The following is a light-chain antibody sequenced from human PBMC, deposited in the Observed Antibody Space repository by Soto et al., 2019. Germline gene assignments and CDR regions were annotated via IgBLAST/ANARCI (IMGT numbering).Light chain of an antibody. CDR3: LQDYNYPWT. J-gene: IGKJ1*01. CDR1: QSISSW. V-gene: IGKV1-6*01. Sequence: ASVGDRVTITCRASQSISSWLAWYQQRPGQAPKVLIYVASHLQSGVPSRFSGSGYGTDFSLTISSLQPEDVATYYCLQDYNYPWTFGQGTKVDNK. CDR2: VAS.